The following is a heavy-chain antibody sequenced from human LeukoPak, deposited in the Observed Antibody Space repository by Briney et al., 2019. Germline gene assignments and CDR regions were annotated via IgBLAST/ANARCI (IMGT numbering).Heavy chain of an antibody. V-gene: IGHV1-18*01. Sequence: ASVKVSCKASGYTFTSYGISWVRQAPGQGLEWMGWISAYNGNTNYAQKLQGRVTMTTDTSTSTAYMELRSLRSDDTAVYYCAREKPGIPVAGGFDYWGQGTLVTVSS. CDR1: GYTFTSYG. D-gene: IGHD6-19*01. CDR3: AREKPGIPVAGGFDY. J-gene: IGHJ4*02. CDR2: ISAYNGNT.